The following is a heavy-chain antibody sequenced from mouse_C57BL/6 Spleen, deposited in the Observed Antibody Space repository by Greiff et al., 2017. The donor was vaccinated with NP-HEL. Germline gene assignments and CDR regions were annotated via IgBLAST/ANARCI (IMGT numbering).Heavy chain of an antibody. CDR2: IYPGDGDT. D-gene: IGHD2-3*01. CDR1: GYAFSSSW. J-gene: IGHJ3*01. Sequence: QVQLKQSGPELVKPGASVKISCKASGYAFSSSWMNWVKQRPGKGLEWIGRIYPGDGDTNYNGKFKGKATLTADKSSSTAYMQLSSLTSEDSAVYFCARDDGYYVTWFAYWGQGTLVTVSA. V-gene: IGHV1-82*01. CDR3: ARDDGYYVTWFAY.